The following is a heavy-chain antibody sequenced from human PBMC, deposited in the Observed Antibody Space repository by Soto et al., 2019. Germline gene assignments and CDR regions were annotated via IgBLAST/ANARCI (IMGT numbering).Heavy chain of an antibody. J-gene: IGHJ4*02. CDR2: ISAGGDRT. CDR1: GFSFSHYP. Sequence: EVQVSESGGGLVQPGGSLRLSSATCGFSFSHYPMNWFRQAPGKGLEWVSGISAGGDRTYYADSVKGRFTIFRDNSKNSVSLQMNSLRVEDTAAYYCARRVWGQGTLVTVSS. CDR3: ARRV. V-gene: IGHV3-23*01.